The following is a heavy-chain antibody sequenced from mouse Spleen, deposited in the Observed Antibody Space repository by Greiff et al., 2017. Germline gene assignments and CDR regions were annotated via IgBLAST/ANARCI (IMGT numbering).Heavy chain of an antibody. CDR2: ISSGGSYT. D-gene: IGHD3-3*01. J-gene: IGHJ4*01. Sequence: EVQLVESGGGLVKPGGSLKLSCAASGFTFSSYAMSWVRQTPEKRLEWVATISSGGSYTYYPDSVKGRFTISRDNAKNTLYLQMSSLRSEDTAMYYCAREGDAMDCWGQGTSVTVSS. V-gene: IGHV5-9-3*01. CDR1: GFTFSSYA. CDR3: AREGDAMDC.